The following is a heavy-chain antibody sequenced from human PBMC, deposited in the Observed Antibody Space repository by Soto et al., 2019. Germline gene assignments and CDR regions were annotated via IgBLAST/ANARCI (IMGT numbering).Heavy chain of an antibody. J-gene: IGHJ3*02. CDR1: DGSISSGGYY. V-gene: IGHV4-31*03. CDR3: ARATNMITFGGVIVHAFDI. CDR2: IYYSGSP. Sequence: PLSHTSTVSDGSISSGGYYCSLKHQQPGKGMEWIGYIYYSGSPYYNPSLKSRVTISVDTSKNQFSLKLSSVTAADTAVYYCARATNMITFGGVIVHAFDIWGQGTMVTVSS. D-gene: IGHD3-16*02.